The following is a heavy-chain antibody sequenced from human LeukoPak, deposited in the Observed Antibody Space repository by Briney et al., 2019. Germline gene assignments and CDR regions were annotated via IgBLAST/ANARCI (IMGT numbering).Heavy chain of an antibody. V-gene: IGHV1-46*03. CDR1: GYTFTSYY. CDR2: INPSGGST. Sequence: ASVKVSCKASGYTFTSYYMHWVRQAPGQGLEWMGIINPSGGSTSYAQKFQGRATVTRDTSTSTVYMELSSLRSEDTAVYYCARGGLGHCSSTSCQMRGMFAFDIWGQGTMVTVSS. J-gene: IGHJ3*02. CDR3: ARGGLGHCSSTSCQMRGMFAFDI. D-gene: IGHD2-2*01.